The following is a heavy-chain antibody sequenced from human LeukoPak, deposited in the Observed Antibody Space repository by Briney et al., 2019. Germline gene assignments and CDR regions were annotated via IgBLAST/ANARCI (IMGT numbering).Heavy chain of an antibody. J-gene: IGHJ5*02. CDR2: INHSGST. CDR3: ARIPRFRQQLAKYNWFDP. CDR1: GGSFRGYY. D-gene: IGHD6-13*01. Sequence: SETLSLTCAVYGGSFRGYYWSWIRQPPGKGLEWIGEINHSGSTNYNPSLKSRVTISVDTSKNQFSLKLSSVTAADTAVYYCARIPRFRQQLAKYNWFDPWGQGTLVTVSS. V-gene: IGHV4-34*01.